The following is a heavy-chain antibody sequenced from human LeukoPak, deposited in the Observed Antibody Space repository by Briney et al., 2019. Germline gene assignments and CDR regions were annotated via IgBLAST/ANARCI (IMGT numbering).Heavy chain of an antibody. J-gene: IGHJ2*01. CDR1: GFTFNNYN. V-gene: IGHV3-21*01. Sequence: GGSLRLSCAASGFTFNNYNMNWVRQAPGKGLEWVSSIDPTSTYIYYADSVKGRFTISRDNAENSLYLQMNSLRADDTAVYYCAREYGDYAYWYFDLWGRGTLVTVSS. D-gene: IGHD4-17*01. CDR3: AREYGDYAYWYFDL. CDR2: IDPTSTYI.